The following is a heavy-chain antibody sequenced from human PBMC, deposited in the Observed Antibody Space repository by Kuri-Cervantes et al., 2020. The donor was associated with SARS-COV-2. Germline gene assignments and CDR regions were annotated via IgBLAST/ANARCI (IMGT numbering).Heavy chain of an antibody. D-gene: IGHD6-19*01. Sequence: GESLKISCAASGFTFSSYGMHWVRQAPGKGLEWVSAISGSGGSTYYADSVKGRFTISRDNSKNTLYLQMNSLRAEDTAVYYCAKHSGWYSARTGLDYWGQGTLVTVSS. J-gene: IGHJ4*02. V-gene: IGHV3-23*01. CDR3: AKHSGWYSARTGLDY. CDR1: GFTFSSYG. CDR2: ISGSGGST.